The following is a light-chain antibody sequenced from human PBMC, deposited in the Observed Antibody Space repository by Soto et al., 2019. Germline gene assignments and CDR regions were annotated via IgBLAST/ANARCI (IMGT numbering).Light chain of an antibody. CDR3: QQYNTLWT. CDR2: DAS. V-gene: IGKV1-5*01. Sequence: DIQMTQSPSTLSASVGDRVTITCRASQNINNWLAWYQQKPGKAPKLLIFDASNLESGVPSRFSGSGSGTEFTLTVSSLQPDDFATYYCQQYNTLWTFGQGTKVDI. CDR1: QNINNW. J-gene: IGKJ1*01.